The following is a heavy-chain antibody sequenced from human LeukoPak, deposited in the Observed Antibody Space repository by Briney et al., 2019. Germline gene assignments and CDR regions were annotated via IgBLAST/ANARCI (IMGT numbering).Heavy chain of an antibody. CDR3: ARLEREAGTSASDI. CDR2: IYTSGST. J-gene: IGHJ3*02. CDR1: GGSISSYY. V-gene: IGHV4-4*07. Sequence: SETLSLTCSVSGGSISSYYCSWIRQPAGKGLEWIGRIYTSGSTNYNPSLKSRVTMSVDTSKNQFSLKLSSVTAADTAVYYCARLEREAGTSASDIWGQGTMVTVSS. D-gene: IGHD6-19*01.